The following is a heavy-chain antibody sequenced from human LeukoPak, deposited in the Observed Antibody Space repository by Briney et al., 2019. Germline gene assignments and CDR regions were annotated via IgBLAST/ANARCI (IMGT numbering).Heavy chain of an antibody. CDR3: AKDTTVAVARGVGDYYYGVDV. V-gene: IGHV3-23*01. CDR2: ISGSGGST. CDR1: GFTFSSYA. D-gene: IGHD6-19*01. Sequence: GGSLRLSCAASGFTFSSYAMSWVRQAPGKGLEWVSAISGSGGSTYYADSVKGRFTISRDNSNNPLYLQMTSLRAEDTAVYYCAKDTTVAVARGVGDYYYGVDVWGKGTTVTVSS. J-gene: IGHJ6*04.